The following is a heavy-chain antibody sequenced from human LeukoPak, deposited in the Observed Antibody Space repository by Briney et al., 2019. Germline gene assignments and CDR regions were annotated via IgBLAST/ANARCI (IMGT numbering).Heavy chain of an antibody. V-gene: IGHV3-23*01. CDR1: GFTFSSYA. CDR2: ISAGGASS. D-gene: IGHD4-17*01. J-gene: IGHJ3*02. Sequence: GGSLRLSCAPSGFTFSSYAMSWVRQAPGKGLEWVSTISAGGASSYYADSVKGRFTISRDNSKSTLSLQMNSLRAEDTALYYCAKDTPYGDYLFDIWGQGTMVTVSS. CDR3: AKDTPYGDYLFDI.